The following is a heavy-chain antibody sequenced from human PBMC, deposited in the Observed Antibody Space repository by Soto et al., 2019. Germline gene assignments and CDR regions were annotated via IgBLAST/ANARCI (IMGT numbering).Heavy chain of an antibody. CDR2: ISGSGGST. J-gene: IGHJ6*01. Sequence: HPGGSLRLSCAASGFTFSSYAMSWVRQAPGKGLEWVSSISGSGGSTYYADSVKGRFTISRDNSKNTLYLQMNSLRAEDTAVYYCAKVNIDSSGYAIYGMEAWGQGTTGTVTS. CDR1: GFTFSSYA. V-gene: IGHV3-23*01. CDR3: AKVNIDSSGYAIYGMEA. D-gene: IGHD3-22*01.